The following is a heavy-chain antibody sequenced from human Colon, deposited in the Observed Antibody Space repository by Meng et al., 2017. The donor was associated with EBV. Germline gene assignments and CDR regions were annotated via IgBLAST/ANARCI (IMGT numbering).Heavy chain of an antibody. CDR2: INHVGST. J-gene: IGHJ4*02. CDR3: ASSDCSGGTCYLDC. D-gene: IGHD2-15*01. Sequence: QLQVQQWGAGLLKPSETLSLTCTVYGGSFSDSYWTWIRQPPGKGLEWIGEINHVGSTTYNPSLKSRVTISVDTSKNQFSLKLSSVTAADAAVYYCASSDCSGGTCYLDCWGQGTLVTVSS. V-gene: IGHV4-34*01. CDR1: GGSFSDSY.